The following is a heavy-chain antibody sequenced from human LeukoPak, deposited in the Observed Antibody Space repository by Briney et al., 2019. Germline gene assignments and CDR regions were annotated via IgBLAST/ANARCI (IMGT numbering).Heavy chain of an antibody. CDR3: AKELRIGYCSSTSCLDAFDI. J-gene: IGHJ3*02. CDR2: ISYDGSNK. CDR1: GFTFSSYG. V-gene: IGHV3-30*18. Sequence: GGSLRLSCAASGFTFSSYGMHWVRQAPGKGLEWEALISYDGSNKNYADSVKGRFTISRDNSKNTLYLQMNSLRAEDTAVYYCAKELRIGYCSSTSCLDAFDIWGQGTMVTVSS. D-gene: IGHD2-2*01.